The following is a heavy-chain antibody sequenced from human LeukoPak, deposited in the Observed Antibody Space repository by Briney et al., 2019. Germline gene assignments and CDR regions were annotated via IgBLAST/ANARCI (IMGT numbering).Heavy chain of an antibody. J-gene: IGHJ6*02. Sequence: SQTLSLTCTVSGGSVSSGSYYWSWIRQPAGKGLEWIGRIYTSGSTNYNPSLKSRVTISVDTSKNQFSLKLSSVTAADTAVYYCARDGYQLPRSTYYGMDVWGQGTTVTVSS. V-gene: IGHV4-61*02. CDR3: ARDGYQLPRSTYYGMDV. CDR2: IYTSGST. D-gene: IGHD2-2*01. CDR1: GGSVSSGSYY.